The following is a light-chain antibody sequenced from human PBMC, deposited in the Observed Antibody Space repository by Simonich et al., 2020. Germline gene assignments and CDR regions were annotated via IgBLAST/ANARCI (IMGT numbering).Light chain of an antibody. CDR3: QQYNNWPPYT. V-gene: IGKV3-15*01. Sequence: EIVMMQSPATLSVSPGARATLSCRASQSVSSNLAWYQQKPGQAPRHLIYGASTRATVIPARFSGSGSGTEFTLTISSLQSEDFAVYYCQQYNNWPPYTFGQGTKLEIK. CDR1: QSVSSN. CDR2: GAS. J-gene: IGKJ2*01.